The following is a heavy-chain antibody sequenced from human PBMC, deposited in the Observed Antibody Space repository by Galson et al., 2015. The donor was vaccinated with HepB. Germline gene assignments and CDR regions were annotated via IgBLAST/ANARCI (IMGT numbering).Heavy chain of an antibody. CDR1: GFTFSDYY. J-gene: IGHJ6*02. D-gene: IGHD2-21*01. CDR3: ARSGCDTATCHGMDV. CDR2: ISSSGDTT. Sequence: LRLSCAASGFTFSDYYMSWIRQAPGKGLEWVSYISSSGDTTYYTDSVKGRFTISRDNAKNSLFLQMNGLRAEDTAVYYCARSGCDTATCHGMDVWGQGTTVTVSS. V-gene: IGHV3-11*01.